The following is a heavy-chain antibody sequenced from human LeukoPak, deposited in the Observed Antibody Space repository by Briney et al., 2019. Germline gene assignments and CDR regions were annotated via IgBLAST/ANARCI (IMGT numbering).Heavy chain of an antibody. V-gene: IGHV2-5*02. J-gene: IGHJ4*02. Sequence: SGPTLVKPTQTLTLTCTFSGFSLSTSGMAVGWIRQPPGKALEWLALIFCDGDKRYRPALKSRLTITKDTSKNQVVLTMTNMDPVDTATYYCAPLKGAIVVGSHWGQGTLVTVSS. CDR1: GFSLSTSGMA. CDR2: IFCDGDK. D-gene: IGHD3-22*01. CDR3: APLKGAIVVGSH.